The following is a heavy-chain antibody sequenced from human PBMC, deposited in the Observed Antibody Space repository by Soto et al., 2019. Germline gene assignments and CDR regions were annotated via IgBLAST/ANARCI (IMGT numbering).Heavy chain of an antibody. J-gene: IGHJ4*02. CDR2: IYYSGST. D-gene: IGHD6-19*01. CDR3: ARAPIAVALNFDY. V-gene: IGHV4-59*01. CDR1: GGSISSYY. Sequence: PSETLSLTCTVSGGSISSYYWSWIRQPPGKGLEWIGYIYYSGSTNYNPSLKSRVIISVDTSKNQFSLKLSSVTAADTAVYYCARAPIAVALNFDYWGQGTLVTVSS.